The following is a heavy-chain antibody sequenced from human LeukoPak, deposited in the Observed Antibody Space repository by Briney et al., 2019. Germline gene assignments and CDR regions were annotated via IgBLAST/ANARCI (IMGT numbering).Heavy chain of an antibody. J-gene: IGHJ5*02. CDR3: ATYPTGRFDP. V-gene: IGHV3-21*01. CDR1: GFTFSSYT. D-gene: IGHD2-8*02. CDR2: ISSSSSYI. Sequence: GGSLRLSCAASGFTFSSYTMNCVRQAPGEGLECVSSISSSSSYIYYTDTVKGRFTISRDNAKNSLYLQMNSLRAEDTAVYYCATYPTGRFDPWGQGTLVTVSS.